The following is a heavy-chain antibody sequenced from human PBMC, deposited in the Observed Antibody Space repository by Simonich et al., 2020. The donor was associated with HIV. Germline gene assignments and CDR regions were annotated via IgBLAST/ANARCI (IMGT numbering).Heavy chain of an antibody. D-gene: IGHD2-15*01. CDR1: GFTFSSYE. CDR3: ATLGYCSGGSCSYFDY. V-gene: IGHV3-48*03. Sequence: CAASGFTFSSYEMNWVRQAPGKGLEWVSYISSSGSPIYYEDSVKGRFTISRDNAKNSLYLQMNSLRAEDTAVYYCATLGYCSGGSCSYFDYWGQGTLVIVSS. CDR2: ISSSGSPI. J-gene: IGHJ4*02.